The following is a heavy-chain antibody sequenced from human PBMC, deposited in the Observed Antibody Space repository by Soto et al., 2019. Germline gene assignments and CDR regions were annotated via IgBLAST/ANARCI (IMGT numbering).Heavy chain of an antibody. V-gene: IGHV4-31*03. CDR1: GGSVSSGGYY. CDR3: ARDLGYCSATSNCFLPYGLDV. CDR2: IYYSGRT. D-gene: IGHD2-15*01. Sequence: QVQLQESGPGLVKPSQTLSLTCTVSGGSVSSGGYYWNWIRQHPGKGLEWIGYIYYSGRTYYNPSLQSRVSISLDTSKNHFSLNLSSVTAADTAVYYCARDLGYCSATSNCFLPYGLDVWGQGTTVTVSS. J-gene: IGHJ6*02.